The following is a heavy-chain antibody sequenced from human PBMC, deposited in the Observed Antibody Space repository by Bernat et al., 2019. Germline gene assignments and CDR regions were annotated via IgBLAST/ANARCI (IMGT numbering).Heavy chain of an antibody. V-gene: IGHV3-33*01. J-gene: IGHJ4*02. CDR2: IWYDGSNK. CDR1: GFTFSSYG. D-gene: IGHD4-17*01. CDR3: ARTKSDYGDPYYFDY. Sequence: QVQLVESGGGVVQPGRSLRLSCAASGFTFSSYGMHWVRQAPGKGLEWVAVIWYDGSNKYYADSVKGRFTISRDNSKNTLYLQMNSLRAEDTAVYYCARTKSDYGDPYYFDYWGQGTLVTVSS.